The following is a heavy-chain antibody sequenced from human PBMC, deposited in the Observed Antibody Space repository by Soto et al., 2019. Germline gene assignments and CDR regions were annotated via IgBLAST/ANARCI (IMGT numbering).Heavy chain of an antibody. Sequence: SVKVSCKASGGTFSSYAISWVRQAPGQGLEWMGGIIPIFGTANYAQKFQGRVTITADESTSTAYMELSSLRSEDTAVYYCAVRPGYYDFRSGYFNYWGQGTLVTVSS. V-gene: IGHV1-69*13. CDR3: AVRPGYYDFRSGYFNY. CDR2: IIPIFGTA. J-gene: IGHJ4*02. CDR1: GGTFSSYA. D-gene: IGHD3-3*01.